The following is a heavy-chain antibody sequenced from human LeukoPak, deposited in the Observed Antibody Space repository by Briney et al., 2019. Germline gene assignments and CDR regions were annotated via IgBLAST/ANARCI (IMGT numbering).Heavy chain of an antibody. D-gene: IGHD3-22*01. V-gene: IGHV3-23*01. CDR3: AKGPEFYYDSSGRNYFDY. Sequence: PGGSLRLSCAASGFTFSSYAMSWVRQAPGKGLEWVSAISGSGGSTYYADSVKGRFTISRDNSKNTLYLQMNSLRAEDTAEYYCAKGPEFYYDSSGRNYFDYWGQGTLVTVSS. J-gene: IGHJ4*02. CDR2: ISGSGGST. CDR1: GFTFSSYA.